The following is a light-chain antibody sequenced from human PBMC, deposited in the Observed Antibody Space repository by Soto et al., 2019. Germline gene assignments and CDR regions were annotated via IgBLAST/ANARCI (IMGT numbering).Light chain of an antibody. V-gene: IGKV1-5*01. J-gene: IGKJ4*01. CDR1: QSISTW. CDR3: QQNNAYSGLG. CDR2: DAY. Sequence: GDRVTITCRASQSISTWLAWYQQKPGKAPKLLIYDAYSLKSGVPSRFSGSGSGTEFTLTISSLQPDDFASYYRQQNNAYSGLGFGGGTRVEVK.